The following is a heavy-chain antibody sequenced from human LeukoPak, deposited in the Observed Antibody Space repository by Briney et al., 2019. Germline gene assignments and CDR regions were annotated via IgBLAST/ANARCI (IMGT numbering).Heavy chain of an antibody. CDR1: GGSISSYY. CDR3: ARHNEGFWSGYYTY. Sequence: SETLSLTCTVSGGSISSYYWSWIRQSPGRGLEWIGYIYYSGSTNYNPSLKSRVTISVDTSKNQFSLKLSSVTAADTAVYYCARHNEGFWSGYYTYWGQGTLVTVSS. V-gene: IGHV4-59*08. D-gene: IGHD3-3*01. J-gene: IGHJ4*02. CDR2: IYYSGST.